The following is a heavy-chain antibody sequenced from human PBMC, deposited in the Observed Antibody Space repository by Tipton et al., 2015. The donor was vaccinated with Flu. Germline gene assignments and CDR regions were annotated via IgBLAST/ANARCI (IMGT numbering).Heavy chain of an antibody. CDR2: IYTSGST. CDR1: GGSISSYY. CDR3: ARDFTDGAFDI. V-gene: IGHV4-4*07. Sequence: TLSLICTVSGGSISSYYWSWIRQPAGKGLEWIGRIYTSGSTNYNPSLKSRVTMSVDTPKNQFSLKLSSVTAADTAVYYCARDFTDGAFDIWGQGTMVTVSS. J-gene: IGHJ3*02.